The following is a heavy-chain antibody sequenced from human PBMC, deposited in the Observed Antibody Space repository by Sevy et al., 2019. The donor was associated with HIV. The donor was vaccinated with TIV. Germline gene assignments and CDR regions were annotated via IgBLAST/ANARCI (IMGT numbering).Heavy chain of an antibody. J-gene: IGHJ6*02. CDR1: GFTFTTSG. V-gene: IGHV3-30*18. D-gene: IGHD3-9*01. Sequence: GGSLRLSCVVSGFTFTTSGMHWVRQAPGKGLEWVAVISYHGRDKFYADSVKGRFTISRDNSDNILYLHMNSLRSEDTAVYYCAKGFTGYNGMDVWGQGTMVTVSS. CDR2: ISYHGRDK. CDR3: AKGFTGYNGMDV.